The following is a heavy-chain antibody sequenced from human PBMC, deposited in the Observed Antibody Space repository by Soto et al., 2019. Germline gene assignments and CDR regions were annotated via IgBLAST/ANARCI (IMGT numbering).Heavy chain of an antibody. J-gene: IGHJ5*01. CDR1: GGSISSGTW. CDR3: ATRIPAAPTWFEP. CDR2: IYHSGSP. Sequence: QVQLQESGPGLVKPSGTLSLTCAVSGGSISSGTWWSWVRQSPGRGLEWIGEIYHSGSPNYNPSLNSPVTISVDKSQTLLSLSLSSVTSADSAIYFCATRIPAAPTWFEPWGKGTLVTLSS. V-gene: IGHV4-4*02. D-gene: IGHD2-2*01.